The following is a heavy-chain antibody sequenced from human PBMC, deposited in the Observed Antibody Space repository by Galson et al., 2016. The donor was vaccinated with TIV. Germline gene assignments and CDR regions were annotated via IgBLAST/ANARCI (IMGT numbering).Heavy chain of an antibody. D-gene: IGHD3-22*01. CDR1: GGSFIDYY. V-gene: IGHV4-34*01. Sequence: LSLTCAVYGGSFIDYYWSWIRQPPGKGLEWIGSIYHTGKSYYRPSLKSRVTISVDTSKSQFSLRMSSVTAADTAVYYCATALAYYYDYNGNLGGHYFDYWGQGTLVTVSS. J-gene: IGHJ4*02. CDR3: ATALAYYYDYNGNLGGHYFDY. CDR2: IYHTGKS.